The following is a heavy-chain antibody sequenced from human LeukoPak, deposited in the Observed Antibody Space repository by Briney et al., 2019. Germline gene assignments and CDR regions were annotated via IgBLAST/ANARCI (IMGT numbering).Heavy chain of an antibody. V-gene: IGHV1-2*02. CDR3: ARDRYIAAAGTSNWFDP. Sequence: ASVKVFCKASGYTFTGYYMHWVRQAPGQGLEWMGWINPNSGGTNYAQKFQGRVTMTRDTSISTAYMELSRLRSDDTAVYYCARDRYIAAAGTSNWFDPWGQGTLVTVSS. D-gene: IGHD6-13*01. CDR1: GYTFTGYY. J-gene: IGHJ5*02. CDR2: INPNSGGT.